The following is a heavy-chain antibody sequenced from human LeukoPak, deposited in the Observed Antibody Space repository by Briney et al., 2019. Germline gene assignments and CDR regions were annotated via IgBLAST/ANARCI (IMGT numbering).Heavy chain of an antibody. J-gene: IGHJ3*02. D-gene: IGHD3-10*02. Sequence: PSETLSLTCTVSGGSISSGDYYWSWVRQPPGKGLEWIGYIYYSGSTYYNPSLKSRVTISVDTSKNQFSLKLSSVTAADTAVYYCARVGGYDREAFDIWGQGTMVTVSS. CDR3: ARVGGYDREAFDI. CDR1: GGSISSGDYY. CDR2: IYYSGST. V-gene: IGHV4-30-4*08.